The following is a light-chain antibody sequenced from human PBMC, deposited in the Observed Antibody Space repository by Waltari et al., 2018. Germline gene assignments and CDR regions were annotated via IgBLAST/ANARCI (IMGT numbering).Light chain of an antibody. V-gene: IGKV1-39*01. CDR2: DAS. CDR1: QSINTY. J-gene: IGKJ1*01. Sequence: DLQMTQSPSSLSASVGDSVTITCRTSQSINTYLNWYQHIPGKAPKLLIYDASTLQSGVPSRFSGTGSGTYFTLTISSLQPEDFATYYCQQSYISPWTFGQGTRVEIK. CDR3: QQSYISPWT.